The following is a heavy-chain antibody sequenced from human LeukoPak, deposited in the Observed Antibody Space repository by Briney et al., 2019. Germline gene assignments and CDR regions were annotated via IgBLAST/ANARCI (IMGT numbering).Heavy chain of an antibody. Sequence: GESLKISCKGSGYSFISYWIGWVRQLPGKGLEWMGIIYPGDSDTRYRPSFRGQVTMSVHQSISTAYLQWSSLKASDTAMYYCARYSGSENWFDPWGQGTLVIVSS. CDR2: IYPGDSDT. J-gene: IGHJ5*02. CDR3: ARYSGSENWFDP. CDR1: GYSFISYW. D-gene: IGHD3-10*01. V-gene: IGHV5-51*01.